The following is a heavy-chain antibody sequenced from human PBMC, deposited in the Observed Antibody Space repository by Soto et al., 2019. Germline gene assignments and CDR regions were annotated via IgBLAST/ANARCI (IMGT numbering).Heavy chain of an antibody. J-gene: IGHJ4*02. Sequence: QVQLVESGGGVVQPGRSLRLSCAASGFTFNSYGMHWVRQAPGKGLEWLAGIWADGDTKFYADSVKGRITISRDNSKNTLYLQMDSLRPEDTAVYYCHVGSSWTLPQNDHWGQGTLVTVSS. CDR1: GFTFNSYG. D-gene: IGHD6-13*01. CDR2: IWADGDTK. CDR3: HVGSSWTLPQNDH. V-gene: IGHV3-33*01.